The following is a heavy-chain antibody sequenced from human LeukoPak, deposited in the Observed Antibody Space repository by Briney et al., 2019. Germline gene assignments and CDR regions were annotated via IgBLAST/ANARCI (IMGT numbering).Heavy chain of an antibody. Sequence: PSETLSLTCAAYGGPFSGYYWSWIRQPPGKGLEWIGEINHSGSINYNPSLKSRVTISVDTSKNQFSLKLSSVTAADTAVYYCARGSYLTVTGFQHWGQGTLVTVSS. D-gene: IGHD4-17*01. V-gene: IGHV4-34*01. CDR2: INHSGSI. J-gene: IGHJ1*01. CDR3: ARGSYLTVTGFQH. CDR1: GGPFSGYY.